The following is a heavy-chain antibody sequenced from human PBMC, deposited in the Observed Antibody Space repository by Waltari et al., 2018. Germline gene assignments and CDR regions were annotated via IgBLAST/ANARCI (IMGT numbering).Heavy chain of an antibody. CDR2: IYYSGST. Sequence: QLQLQESGPGLVKPSETLSLTCTVSGGSISSSSYYWGWIRQPPGKGLEWIGSIYYSGSTYYNPSLKSRVTISVDTSKNQFSLKLSSVTAADTAVYYCAGPMVRGSSYWFDPWGQGTLVTVSS. V-gene: IGHV4-39*07. J-gene: IGHJ5*02. CDR1: GGSISSSSYY. D-gene: IGHD3-10*01. CDR3: AGPMVRGSSYWFDP.